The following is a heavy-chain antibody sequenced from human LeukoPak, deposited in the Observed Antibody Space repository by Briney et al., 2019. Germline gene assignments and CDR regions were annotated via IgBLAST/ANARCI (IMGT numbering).Heavy chain of an antibody. CDR2: INWNGGST. D-gene: IGHD3-10*01. CDR1: GFTFDDYG. CDR3: TRGCFGQLLDG. J-gene: IGHJ4*02. Sequence: GGSLRLSCAASGFTFDDYGMSWVRQAPGKGLEWVSGINWNGGSTGYADSVKGRFTISRDNAKNSLYLQMNSLKTEDTAVYYSTRGCFGQLLDGWGQGTLVTVSS. V-gene: IGHV3-20*04.